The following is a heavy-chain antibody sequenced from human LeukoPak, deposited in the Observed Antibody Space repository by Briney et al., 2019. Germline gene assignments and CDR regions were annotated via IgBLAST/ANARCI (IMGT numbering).Heavy chain of an antibody. CDR1: GFTFSSYA. D-gene: IGHD3-10*01. CDR3: AKGWDSVVRGSSFDY. Sequence: GGSLRLSCAASGFTFSSYAMSWVRQAPEKGLEWVSGISGSGGSTYYADSVKGRFTISRDNSKNTLYLQMNSLRAEDTAVYYCAKGWDSVVRGSSFDYWGQGTLVTVSS. J-gene: IGHJ4*02. V-gene: IGHV3-23*01. CDR2: ISGSGGST.